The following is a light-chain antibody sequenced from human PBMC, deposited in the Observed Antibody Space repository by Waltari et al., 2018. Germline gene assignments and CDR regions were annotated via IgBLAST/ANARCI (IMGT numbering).Light chain of an antibody. CDR1: HIRSQT. CDR2: DAT. Sequence: SYVLTQPPSVSVAPGKTAKISCAGQHIRSQTVHWYPQKAGQAPVLVIYDATGRPSGIPDRISGSDTATLTIARVEAGDEADYFCQVWDSSGDHPVFGGGTRLTVL. V-gene: IGLV3-21*03. CDR3: QVWDSSGDHPV. J-gene: IGLJ2*01.